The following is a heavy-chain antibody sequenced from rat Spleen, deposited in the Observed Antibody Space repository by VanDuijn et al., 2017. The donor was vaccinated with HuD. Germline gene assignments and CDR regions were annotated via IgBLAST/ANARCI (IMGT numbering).Heavy chain of an antibody. D-gene: IGHD1-4*01. Sequence: QVQLKESGPGLVQPSQTLSLTCTVSGFSLTSNGVSWVRQPPGKGLEWIAAISSGGSTYYNSALKSRLSISRDTSKSQVFLKMNSLQTEDTAIYFCTRERVPGYNYYFDYWGQGVMVTDSS. V-gene: IGHV2S12*01. CDR3: TRERVPGYNYYFDY. CDR2: ISSGGST. CDR1: GFSLTSNG. J-gene: IGHJ2*01.